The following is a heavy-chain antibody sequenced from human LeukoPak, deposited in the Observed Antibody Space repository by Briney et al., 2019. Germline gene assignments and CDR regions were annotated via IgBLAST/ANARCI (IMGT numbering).Heavy chain of an antibody. J-gene: IGHJ3*02. D-gene: IGHD3-10*01. CDR1: GYTFTGYF. Sequence: ASVKVSCKASGYTFTGYFIHWVRQAPGQGLQWMGWINPDGGGTNYAQKFQGRVTMTRDASISTAYMELSRLRSDDTAVYYCAISMVRGVKDAFDIWGQGTMVIVSS. V-gene: IGHV1-2*02. CDR2: INPDGGGT. CDR3: AISMVRGVKDAFDI.